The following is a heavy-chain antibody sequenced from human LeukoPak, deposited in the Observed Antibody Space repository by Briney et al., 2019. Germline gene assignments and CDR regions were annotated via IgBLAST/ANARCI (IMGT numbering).Heavy chain of an antibody. D-gene: IGHD4-17*01. V-gene: IGHV3-74*01. CDR1: GFTFSTYW. CDR2: INPDGSTT. J-gene: IGHJ4*02. CDR3: VRIATVTTPDY. Sequence: PGGSLRLSCAASGFTFSTYWMHWVRQPLGKGLVWVSRINPDGSTTNYADSVKGRFTISRDNAQNTLYLQMNSLTVEDTAVYYCVRIATVTTPDYWGQGTLATVSS.